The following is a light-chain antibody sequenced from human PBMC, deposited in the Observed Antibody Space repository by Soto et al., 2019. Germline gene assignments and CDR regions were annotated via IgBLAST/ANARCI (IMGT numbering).Light chain of an antibody. J-gene: IGKJ2*01. Sequence: EIVMTQSPVTLSVSPGERATLSCRASQSISSNLAWHQQKPGQTPRLLIYSASTSATGVPARFSGSRSGTEFTLTISSLQSEDFTVYYCQQYNTWPPYTFGQGTKVDI. CDR3: QQYNTWPPYT. V-gene: IGKV3-15*01. CDR2: SAS. CDR1: QSISSN.